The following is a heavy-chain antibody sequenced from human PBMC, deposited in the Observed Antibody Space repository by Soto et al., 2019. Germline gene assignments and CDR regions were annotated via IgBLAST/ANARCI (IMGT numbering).Heavy chain of an antibody. CDR2: IYYSGST. CDR1: GGSISSGDYY. Sequence: SETLSLTCTVSGGSISSGDYYWSWIRQPPGKGLEWIGYIYYSGSTYYNPSLKSRVTISVDTSKNQFSLKLSSVTAADTAVYYCARAVPQKLAFQYYYYYYGMDVWGQGTTVTVSS. D-gene: IGHD6-13*01. CDR3: ARAVPQKLAFQYYYYYYGMDV. V-gene: IGHV4-30-4*01. J-gene: IGHJ6*02.